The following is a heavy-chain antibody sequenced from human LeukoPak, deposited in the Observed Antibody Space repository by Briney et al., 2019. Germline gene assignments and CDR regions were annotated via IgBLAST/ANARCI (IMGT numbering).Heavy chain of an antibody. CDR2: INSDGSST. Sequence: PGGSLRPSCAASGFTFSSYWMHWVRQAPGKGLVWVSRINSDGSSTSYADSVKGRFTISRDNAKNTLYLQMNSLRAEDTAVYYCARAPWYSSSSGGFDYWGQGTLVTVSS. CDR1: GFTFSSYW. CDR3: ARAPWYSSSSGGFDY. V-gene: IGHV3-74*01. D-gene: IGHD6-6*01. J-gene: IGHJ4*02.